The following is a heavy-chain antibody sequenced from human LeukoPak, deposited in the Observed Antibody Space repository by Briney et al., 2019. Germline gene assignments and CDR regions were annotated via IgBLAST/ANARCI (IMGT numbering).Heavy chain of an antibody. CDR1: GFTFSSYG. Sequence: PGGSLRLSCAASGFTFSSYGMHWVRQAPGKGLEWVAVISYDGSNKYYADSVKGRFTISRDNSKNTLYLQMNSLRAEDTAVYYCARESLGYDAFDIWGQGTMVTVSS. CDR2: ISYDGSNK. V-gene: IGHV3-30*03. CDR3: ARESLGYDAFDI. J-gene: IGHJ3*02. D-gene: IGHD2-2*03.